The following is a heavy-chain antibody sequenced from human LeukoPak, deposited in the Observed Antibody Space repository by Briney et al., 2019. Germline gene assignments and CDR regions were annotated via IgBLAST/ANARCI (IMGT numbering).Heavy chain of an antibody. Sequence: GASVKVSCKASGYTFTCYYIHWVRQAPGQGLEWMAWINPNSGGTNYAQKFQGRVTMTRDTSISTAYMELSSLRSDDAAVFYCARGGVQWLDYFDYWGQGTLVTVSS. J-gene: IGHJ4*02. CDR2: INPNSGGT. D-gene: IGHD6-19*01. CDR1: GYTFTCYY. CDR3: ARGGVQWLDYFDY. V-gene: IGHV1-2*02.